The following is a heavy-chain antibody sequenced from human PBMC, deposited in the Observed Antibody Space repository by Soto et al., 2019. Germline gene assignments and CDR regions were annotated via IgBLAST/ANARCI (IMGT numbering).Heavy chain of an antibody. CDR2: IYDSGNT. Sequence: QVQLQESGPGLVKPSQTLSLTCTVSGGSISSGGYYWNWIRQHPGKGLEWIGFIYDSGNTYYNPSLQSRVTISVDTSKNQFSLKLSSVTAADTAVYYCAREPSQQLKDTFDIWGQGTMVTVSS. D-gene: IGHD1-1*01. CDR1: GGSISSGGYY. CDR3: AREPSQQLKDTFDI. V-gene: IGHV4-31*03. J-gene: IGHJ3*02.